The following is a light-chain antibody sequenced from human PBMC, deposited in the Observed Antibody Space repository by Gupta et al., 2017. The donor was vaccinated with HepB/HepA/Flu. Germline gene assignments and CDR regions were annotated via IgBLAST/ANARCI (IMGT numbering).Light chain of an antibody. CDR3: NSYTTSSTPYVV. V-gene: IGLV2-14*03. CDR2: AVS. J-gene: IGLJ2*01. CDR1: SSDVGGYNY. Sequence: QSALTQPASVSGSPGQSITISCTGTSSDVGGYNYVSGYQQHPGKAPKLMIYAVSNRPSGVSNRFSGSKSGNTASLTISGLQTEDEADYYCNSYTTSSTPYVVFGGGTKLTVL.